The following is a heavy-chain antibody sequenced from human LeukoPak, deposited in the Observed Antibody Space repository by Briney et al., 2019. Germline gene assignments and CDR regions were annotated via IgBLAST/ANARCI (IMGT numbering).Heavy chain of an antibody. D-gene: IGHD6-19*01. CDR3: ARDPTNTSGRYAHFDY. CDR2: MNPNSGNT. CDR1: GYTFTNYD. Sequence: ASVKVSCKASGYTFTNYDINWVRQATGQGLEWVGWMNPNSGNTDYAQKFQGRVTMTRNTSISTAYMELSSLSSDDTAVYYCARDPTNTSGRYAHFDYWGQGTLVTVSS. J-gene: IGHJ4*02. V-gene: IGHV1-8*01.